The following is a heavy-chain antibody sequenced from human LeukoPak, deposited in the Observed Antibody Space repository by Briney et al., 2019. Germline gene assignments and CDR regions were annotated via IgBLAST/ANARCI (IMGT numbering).Heavy chain of an antibody. CDR1: GFTFTISG. CDR2: IRSDGSNE. D-gene: IGHD1-20*01. Sequence: GGSLRLSCAASGFTFTISGMHWVRQAPGKGLEWVAFIRSDGSNEYYADSVKGRFTISRDNSKNTLYLQMNSLRAEDTAVYYCAKDSNWSFDSWGQGTLVTVSS. V-gene: IGHV3-30*02. J-gene: IGHJ4*02. CDR3: AKDSNWSFDS.